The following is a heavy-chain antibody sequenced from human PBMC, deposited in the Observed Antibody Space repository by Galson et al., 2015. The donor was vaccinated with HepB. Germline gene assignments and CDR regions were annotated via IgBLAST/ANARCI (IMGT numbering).Heavy chain of an antibody. CDR2: INTSNGKA. CDR3: ARVLGEGGGYGSGSFTTWGY. D-gene: IGHD3-10*01. V-gene: IGHV1-18*01. CDR1: GYTFIDFG. J-gene: IGHJ4*02. Sequence: SVKVSCKASGYTFIDFGISWVRQAPGQGPERMGWINTSNGKANYAQKLQDRVTMTTDTSTRTAYIDLRSLRSDDTAVYYCARVLGEGGGYGSGSFTTWGYWGQGTLVTVSS.